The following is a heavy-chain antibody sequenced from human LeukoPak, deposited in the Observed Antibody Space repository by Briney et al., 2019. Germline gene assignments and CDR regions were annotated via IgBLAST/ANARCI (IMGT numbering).Heavy chain of an antibody. CDR3: ARGRSSSWANWFDP. V-gene: IGHV1-8*01. CDR1: GYTFTSYD. D-gene: IGHD6-13*01. J-gene: IGHJ5*02. Sequence: GASVKVSCKASGYTFTSYDINWVRQATGQGLEWMGWMNPNSGNTGYAQKFQGRVTMTRNTSISTAYVELSSLRSEDTAVYHCARGRSSSWANWFDPWGQGTLVTISS. CDR2: MNPNSGNT.